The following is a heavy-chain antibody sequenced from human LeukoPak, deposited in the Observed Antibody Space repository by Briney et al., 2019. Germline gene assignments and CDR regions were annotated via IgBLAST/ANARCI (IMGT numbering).Heavy chain of an antibody. J-gene: IGHJ4*02. Sequence: SETLSLTCTVSGGSVNSSTYYWGWTRQPPGKGLEWIGSIYYSGRTYYNPSLKSRVTIAVDTSKNQFSLKLNSVTAADPSVYYCASHFGSGTYYSTYFDYWGQGALVTVSS. CDR2: IYYSGRT. D-gene: IGHD3-10*01. CDR3: ASHFGSGTYYSTYFDY. CDR1: GGSVNSSTYY. V-gene: IGHV4-39*01.